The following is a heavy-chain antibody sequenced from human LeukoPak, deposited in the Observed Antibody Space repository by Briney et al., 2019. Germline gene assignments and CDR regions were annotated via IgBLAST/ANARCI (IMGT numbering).Heavy chain of an antibody. J-gene: IGHJ5*02. CDR1: GGSISSYY. V-gene: IGHV4-59*01. D-gene: IGHD3-3*01. Sequence: SETLSLTCTVSGGSISSYYWSWIRQPPGKGLEWIGYIYYSGSTNYNPSLKGRVTISVDTSKKQFSLKLSSVTAADTAVYYCARIGGPTYYDFWSGYYPGFDWFDPWGQGTLVTVSS. CDR3: ARIGGPTYYDFWSGYYPGFDWFDP. CDR2: IYYSGST.